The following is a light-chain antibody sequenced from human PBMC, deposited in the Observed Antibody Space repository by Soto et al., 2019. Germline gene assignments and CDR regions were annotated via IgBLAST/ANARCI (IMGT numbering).Light chain of an antibody. CDR3: QQYHRFFS. CDR2: DAS. Sequence: DIQMTQSPYTLSASVGDRVTITCRASQSVISWVAWYQQKPGKAPKLLISDASTLDTGVPSRFSGSGSETECTLTISSLQPDDFATYYCQQYHRFFSFGPGTKVDVK. CDR1: QSVISW. V-gene: IGKV1-5*01. J-gene: IGKJ3*01.